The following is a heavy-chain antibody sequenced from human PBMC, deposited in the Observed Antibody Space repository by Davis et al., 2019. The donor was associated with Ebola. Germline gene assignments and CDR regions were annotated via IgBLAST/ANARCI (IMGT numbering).Heavy chain of an antibody. D-gene: IGHD6-19*01. CDR1: GFTFSSYW. Sequence: GESLKISCAASGFTFSSYWMHWVRQAPGKGLVWVSRINSDGSSTSYADSVKGRFTISRNNAKNTLYLQMNSLRAEDTAVYYCARGGYSSGLGNYYYYGMDVWGQGTTVTVSS. CDR2: INSDGSST. J-gene: IGHJ6*02. V-gene: IGHV3-74*01. CDR3: ARGGYSSGLGNYYYYGMDV.